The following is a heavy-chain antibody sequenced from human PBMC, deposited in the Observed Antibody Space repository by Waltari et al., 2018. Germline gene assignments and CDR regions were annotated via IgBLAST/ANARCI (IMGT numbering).Heavy chain of an antibody. CDR1: GFTFIKPC. V-gene: IGHV3-33*01. Sequence: QVHLLESGGGVVQPGTSLSLSCTVSGFTFIKPCMHWGRQAPGKGLEWGGVVWHDGSQTYYGDSVKGRFTVSRDNSKNMVYLQVDSLKVEDTAVYYCAREAISGSGEYYGMDVWGQGTTVTVS. J-gene: IGHJ6*02. CDR3: AREAISGSGEYYGMDV. D-gene: IGHD3-10*01. CDR2: VWHDGSQT.